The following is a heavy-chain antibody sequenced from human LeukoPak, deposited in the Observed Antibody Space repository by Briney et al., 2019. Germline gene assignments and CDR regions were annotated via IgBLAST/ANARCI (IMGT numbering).Heavy chain of an antibody. V-gene: IGHV4-59*01. CDR1: GGSISSYH. Sequence: SETLSLTCTVSGGSISSYHWNWIRQPPGKGLEWIGYIYYSGTTNYNPSLKSRVTILVDTSKNQFSLKLSSVTAADTAVYYCAAGFYYFDYWGQGTLVTVSS. J-gene: IGHJ4*02. CDR3: AAGFYYFDY. CDR2: IYYSGTT. D-gene: IGHD3-10*01.